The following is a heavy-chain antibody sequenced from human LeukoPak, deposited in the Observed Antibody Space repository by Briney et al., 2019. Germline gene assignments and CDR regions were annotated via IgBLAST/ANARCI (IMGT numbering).Heavy chain of an antibody. CDR2: ISWNSGSI. V-gene: IGHV3-9*01. D-gene: IGHD5-24*01. Sequence: GGSLRLSCAASGFTFDDYAMHWVRQAPGKGLEWVSGISWNSGSIGYADSVKGRFTISRDNAKNSLYLQMNSLRAEDTAVYYCAKDRDGYVYYFDYWGQGTLVTVSS. J-gene: IGHJ4*02. CDR1: GFTFDDYA. CDR3: AKDRDGYVYYFDY.